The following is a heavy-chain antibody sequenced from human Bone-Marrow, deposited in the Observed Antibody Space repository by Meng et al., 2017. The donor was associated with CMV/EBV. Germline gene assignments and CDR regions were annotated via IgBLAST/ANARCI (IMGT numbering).Heavy chain of an antibody. D-gene: IGHD3-22*01. CDR2: IYYTGST. Sequence: GSLRLSCTVSGGSINFFFCNWIRQSPGKGLEWIGSIYYTGSTDYNPSLESRVTISVDTSKNQCSLKLSSVTAADTAIYYCARDYRVISGYYDAFSVWGQGEMV. CDR1: GGSINFFF. J-gene: IGHJ3*01. V-gene: IGHV4-59*01. CDR3: ARDYRVISGYYDAFSV.